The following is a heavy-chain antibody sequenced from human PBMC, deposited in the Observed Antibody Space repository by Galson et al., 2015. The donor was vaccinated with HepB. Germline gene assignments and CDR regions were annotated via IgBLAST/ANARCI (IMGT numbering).Heavy chain of an antibody. D-gene: IGHD2-15*01. CDR3: AREIGGTSYYFDY. J-gene: IGHJ4*02. CDR1: STFGDYY. CDR2: ISPSSNDV. Sequence: STFGDYYMTWMRQTPGKRLEWLSYISPSSNDVSYADSVKGRFTISRDNAKNSLYLQMNSLRAEDTAVYYCAREIGGTSYYFDYWGQGTLVTVSS. V-gene: IGHV3-11*04.